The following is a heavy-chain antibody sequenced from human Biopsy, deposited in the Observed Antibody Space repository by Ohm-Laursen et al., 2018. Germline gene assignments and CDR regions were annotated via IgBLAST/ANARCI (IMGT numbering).Heavy chain of an antibody. V-gene: IGHV4-34*08. D-gene: IGHD4-17*01. J-gene: IGHJ4*02. CDR1: GATSSDYY. CDR2: IDRSGNT. CDR3: GNEIYGRDY. Sequence: PGTLSLTCIVYGATSSDYYWSWIRQPPGKGLEWLGQIDRSGNTNYNPSLKGRLTISANTSKNQFSLKLTSVTAADTAVYFCGNEIYGRDYWGQGALVTVSS.